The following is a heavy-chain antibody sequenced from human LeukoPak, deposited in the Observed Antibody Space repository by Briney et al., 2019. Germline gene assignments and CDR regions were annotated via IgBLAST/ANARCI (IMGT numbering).Heavy chain of an antibody. J-gene: IGHJ5*02. CDR2: ISSSGSSI. V-gene: IGHV3-11*04. Sequence: GGSRRLSCAASGFTFGDYYMSWIRQAPGKGLEWVSYISSSGSSIYYADSVKGRFTISRDNAKNSLYLQMNSLRAEDTAVYYCARGYSSSRGGNWFDPWGQGTLVTVSS. CDR3: ARGYSSSRGGNWFDP. CDR1: GFTFGDYY. D-gene: IGHD6-13*01.